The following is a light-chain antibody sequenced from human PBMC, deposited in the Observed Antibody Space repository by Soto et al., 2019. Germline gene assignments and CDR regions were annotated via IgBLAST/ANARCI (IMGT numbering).Light chain of an antibody. V-gene: IGLV1-44*01. J-gene: IGLJ1*01. CDR2: TDN. Sequence: QSVLTQPPSASGTPGQRVTISCSGGSSNIGINTVNWYQQLPGTAPKVLIYTDNERPPGVPDRFSGSKSGTSASLAINGLQSGDEADYYCNSYTTNSNRVFGTGTKVTV. CDR3: NSYTTNSNRV. CDR1: SSNIGINT.